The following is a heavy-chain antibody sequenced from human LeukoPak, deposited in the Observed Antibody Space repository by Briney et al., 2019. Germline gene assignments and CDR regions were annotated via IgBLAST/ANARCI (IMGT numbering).Heavy chain of an antibody. J-gene: IGHJ4*02. CDR3: AKGRYLTIVTTFYFDY. D-gene: IGHD4-17*01. CDR1: GFTFNNYG. V-gene: IGHV3-30*02. Sequence: GGSLRLSCAASGFTFNNYGIHWVRQAPGKGLEWVSFIRYDGSNKYYADSVKGRLTISRDNSKNTLYLQMNSLKPEDTAVYYCAKGRYLTIVTTFYFDYWGQGTLVTVSS. CDR2: IRYDGSNK.